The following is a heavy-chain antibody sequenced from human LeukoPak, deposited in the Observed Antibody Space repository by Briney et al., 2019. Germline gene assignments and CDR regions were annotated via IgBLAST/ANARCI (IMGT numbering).Heavy chain of an antibody. CDR2: ISSSSSTI. Sequence: GGSLRLSCAASGFTFSSYSMNWVRQAPGKGLEWVSYISSSSSTIYYADSVKGRFTISRDNAKNSLYLQMNSLRAEDTAVYYCAREGQSVRDGYNDRGFDYWGQGTLVTVSS. CDR1: GFTFSSYS. CDR3: AREGQSVRDGYNDRGFDY. V-gene: IGHV3-48*04. D-gene: IGHD5-24*01. J-gene: IGHJ4*02.